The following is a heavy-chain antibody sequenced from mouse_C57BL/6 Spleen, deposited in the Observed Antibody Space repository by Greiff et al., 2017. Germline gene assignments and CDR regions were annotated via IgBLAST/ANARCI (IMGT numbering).Heavy chain of an antibody. V-gene: IGHV1-55*01. CDR2: IYPGSGST. CDR3: ASPGSSPWFAY. J-gene: IGHJ3*01. Sequence: QVQLQQPGAELVKPGASVKMSCKASGYTFTSYWITWVKQRPGQGLEWIGYIYPGSGSTNYNEKFKSKATLTVDTSSRPAYMQLSSLTSGASAVYYCASPGSSPWFAYWGQGTLVTVSA. D-gene: IGHD1-1*01. CDR1: GYTFTSYW.